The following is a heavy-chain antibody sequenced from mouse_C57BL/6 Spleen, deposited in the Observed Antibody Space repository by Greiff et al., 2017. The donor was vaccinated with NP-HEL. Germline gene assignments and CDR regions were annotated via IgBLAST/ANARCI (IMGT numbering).Heavy chain of an antibody. Sequence: QSGAELVRPGASVTLSCKASGYTFTDYEMHWVKQTPVHGLEWIGAIDPETGGTAYNQKFKGKAILTADKSSSTAYMELRSLTSEDSAVYYCTRDGDGAIYYGTTWFAYWGQGTLVTVSA. CDR2: IDPETGGT. CDR3: TRDGDGAIYYGTTWFAY. CDR1: GYTFTDYE. J-gene: IGHJ3*01. D-gene: IGHD2-1*01. V-gene: IGHV1-15*01.